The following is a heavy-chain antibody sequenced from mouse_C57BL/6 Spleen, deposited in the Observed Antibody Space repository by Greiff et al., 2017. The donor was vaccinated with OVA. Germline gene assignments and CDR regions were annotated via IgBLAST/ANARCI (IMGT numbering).Heavy chain of an antibody. V-gene: IGHV5-6*01. Sequence: EVHLVESGGDLVKPGGSLKLSCAASGFTFSSYGMSWVRQTPDKRLEWVATISSGGSYTYYPDSVKGRFTISSDNAKNTLSLQMSNLKPKDTTMYYCARQGDGNYVKFAYWGQGTLVTVSA. D-gene: IGHD2-1*01. CDR1: GFTFSSYG. CDR2: ISSGGSYT. J-gene: IGHJ3*01. CDR3: ARQGDGNYVKFAY.